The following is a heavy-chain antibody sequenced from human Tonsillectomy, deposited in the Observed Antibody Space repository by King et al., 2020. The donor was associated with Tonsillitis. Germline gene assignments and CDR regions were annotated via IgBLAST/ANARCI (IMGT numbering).Heavy chain of an antibody. Sequence: VQLVESGGGVVQPGRSLRLSCAASGFTFSSYAMHRVRQAPGKGLEWVAVISYDGSNKYYADSVKGRFTISRDNSKNTLYLQMNSLRAEDTAVYYCASSPYCSGGSCYSEGGYWGQGTLVTVSS. CDR2: ISYDGSNK. D-gene: IGHD2-15*01. J-gene: IGHJ4*02. V-gene: IGHV3-30*01. CDR1: GFTFSSYA. CDR3: ASSPYCSGGSCYSEGGY.